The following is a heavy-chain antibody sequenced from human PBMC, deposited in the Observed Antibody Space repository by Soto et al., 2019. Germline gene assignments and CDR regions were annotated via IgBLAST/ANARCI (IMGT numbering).Heavy chain of an antibody. J-gene: IGHJ4*02. V-gene: IGHV4-4*02. CDR1: GGSISSSNW. D-gene: IGHD6-25*01. CDR3: ARDGSSPNSSESFDY. CDR2: IYHSGST. Sequence: QVQLQESGPGLVKPSGTLSLTCAVSGGSISSSNWWSWVRQPPGKGLEWIGEIYHSGSTNYNPSHESRVAISVDKSKNHCSLKQSSATAAATAVYYGARDGSSPNSSESFDYWGQGTLVTVSS.